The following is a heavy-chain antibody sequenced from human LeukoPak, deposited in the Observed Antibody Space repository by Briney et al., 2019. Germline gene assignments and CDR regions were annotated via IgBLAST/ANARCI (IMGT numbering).Heavy chain of an antibody. CDR2: ISNSDTTI. CDR3: ARGLVGYYAMDV. Sequence: LSLTCTVSGGSISSYYWSWIRQPPGKGLEWISYISNSDTTIDYADSVKGRFTISRDNAKNSLYLQMNSLRVEDTAVYYCARGLVGYYAMDVWGQGTTVTVSS. D-gene: IGHD3-10*01. V-gene: IGHV3-11*04. CDR1: GGSISSYY. J-gene: IGHJ6*02.